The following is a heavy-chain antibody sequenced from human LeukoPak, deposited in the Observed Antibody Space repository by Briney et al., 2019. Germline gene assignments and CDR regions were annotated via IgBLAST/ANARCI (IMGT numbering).Heavy chain of an antibody. Sequence: SETLSLTCTVSGGSISTYYWNWIRQPPGTGLEWIGYIHYSGNTNYNPSLKSRVTMSVDMPKNLFSLRLSSVTAADTAVYYCARESYSSPTEFDYWGQGTQVTVSS. CDR1: GGSISTYY. J-gene: IGHJ4*02. D-gene: IGHD6-13*01. V-gene: IGHV4-59*01. CDR2: IHYSGNT. CDR3: ARESYSSPTEFDY.